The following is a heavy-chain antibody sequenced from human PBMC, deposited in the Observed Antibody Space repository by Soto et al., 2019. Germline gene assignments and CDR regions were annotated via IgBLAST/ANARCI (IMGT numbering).Heavy chain of an antibody. CDR3: ARVVATVAGPYGMDV. V-gene: IGHV1-18*01. CDR1: GYTFTSYG. CDR2: ISAYNGNT. J-gene: IGHJ6*02. Sequence: ASVKVSCKASGYTFTSYGISCVRQAPGQGLEWMGWISAYNGNTNFAQKLQGRVTMTTDTSTSIAYMELRSLRSDDTAVYYCARVVATVAGPYGMDVWGQGTTVTVSS. D-gene: IGHD6-19*01.